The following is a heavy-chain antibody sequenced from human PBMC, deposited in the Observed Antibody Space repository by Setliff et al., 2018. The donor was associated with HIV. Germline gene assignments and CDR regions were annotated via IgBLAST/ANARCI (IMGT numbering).Heavy chain of an antibody. V-gene: IGHV3-7*01. CDR3: ALAGRAVYY. J-gene: IGHJ4*02. D-gene: IGHD6-19*01. CDR1: GFTLRNTY. CDR2: INQNGREK. Sequence: GGSLRLSCAASGFTLRNTYMAWVRQAPGKGLEWVANINQNGREKYYVDSVKGRFTISRDNAKNTLYLQMNSLRAEDTAVYYCALAGRAVYYWGQGTLVTVSS.